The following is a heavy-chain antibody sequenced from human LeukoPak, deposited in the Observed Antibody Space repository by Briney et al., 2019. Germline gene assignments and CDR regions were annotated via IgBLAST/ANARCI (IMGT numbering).Heavy chain of an antibody. Sequence: GGSLRLSCSASGFTFSSYAMSWVHQAPGKGLEWVSAISGSGGSTYYADSVKGRFTISRDNSKNTLYLQMNSLRAEDTAVYYCAKGPGAAYSSSSGWFDPWGQGTLVTVSS. D-gene: IGHD6-6*01. CDR2: ISGSGGST. CDR1: GFTFSSYA. J-gene: IGHJ5*02. V-gene: IGHV3-23*01. CDR3: AKGPGAAYSSSSGWFDP.